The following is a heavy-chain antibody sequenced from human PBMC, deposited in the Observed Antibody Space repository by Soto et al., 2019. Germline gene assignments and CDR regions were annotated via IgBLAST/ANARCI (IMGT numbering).Heavy chain of an antibody. CDR2: ISYDGSNK. J-gene: IGHJ3*02. V-gene: IGHV3-30*18. CDR3: AKVQRTNAFAI. Sequence: QVQLVESGGGVVQPGRSLRLSCAASGFTFSSYGMHWVRQAPCKGLEWVAVISYDGSNKDYADSVKGRFTISRDNSKNTLYLQMNSLRAEDTAVYYCAKVQRTNAFAIWGQGTMVTVSS. D-gene: IGHD1-1*01. CDR1: GFTFSSYG.